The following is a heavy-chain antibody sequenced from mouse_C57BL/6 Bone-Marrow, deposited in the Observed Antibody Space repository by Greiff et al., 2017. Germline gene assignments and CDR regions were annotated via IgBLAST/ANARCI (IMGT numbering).Heavy chain of an antibody. J-gene: IGHJ2*01. Sequence: EVKLMESGGGLVKPGGSLKLSCAASGFTFSSYAMSWVRQTPEKRLEWVATISDGGSYTYYPDNVKGRFTISRDNAKNNLYLQMSHLKSEDTAMYYCAREGGPIYFDYWCQGTTLTVSS. CDR1: GFTFSSYA. D-gene: IGHD3-3*01. CDR2: ISDGGSYT. CDR3: AREGGPIYFDY. V-gene: IGHV5-4*01.